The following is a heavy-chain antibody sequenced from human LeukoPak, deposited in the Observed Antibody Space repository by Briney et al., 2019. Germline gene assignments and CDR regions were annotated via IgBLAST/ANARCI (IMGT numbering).Heavy chain of an antibody. CDR1: GFTFRSYA. D-gene: IGHD6-6*01. J-gene: IGHJ3*02. CDR3: ARGPSIAARYDAFDI. Sequence: GSPRLSCAASGFTFRSYAMNWVRQAPGKGLEWVSAVSGGGGSTYYADSVKGRFTISRDNAKNSLYLQVISLRAEDTAVYYCARGPSIAARYDAFDIWGQETMLPFSS. V-gene: IGHV3-23*01. CDR2: VSGGGGST.